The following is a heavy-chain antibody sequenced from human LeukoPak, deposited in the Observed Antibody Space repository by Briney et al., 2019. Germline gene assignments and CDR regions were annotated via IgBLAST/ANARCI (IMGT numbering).Heavy chain of an antibody. J-gene: IGHJ4*02. CDR2: ISAYNGNT. CDR1: GYTFTSYG. Sequence: ASVKVSCKASGYTFTSYGISWVRQAPGQGLEWMGWISAYNGNTNYAQKFQGRVTITTDESTSTAYMELSSLRSEDTAVYYCAGVCGYCTNGGSWGQGTLVTVSS. V-gene: IGHV1-18*01. D-gene: IGHD2-8*01. CDR3: AGVCGYCTNGGS.